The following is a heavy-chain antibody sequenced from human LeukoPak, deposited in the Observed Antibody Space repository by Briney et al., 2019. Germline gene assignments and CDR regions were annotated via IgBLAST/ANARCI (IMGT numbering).Heavy chain of an antibody. V-gene: IGHV1-69*13. Sequence: VKFSCKASGGTFSSYAISWVRQAPGHGLEWMGGIIPIFGTANYAQKFRGRVTITADESTSTAYMELSSLRSEDTAVYYCARDEKSGWSQRVEAFDIWGQGTMVTVSS. J-gene: IGHJ3*02. CDR2: IIPIFGTA. D-gene: IGHD2-15*01. CDR3: ARDEKSGWSQRVEAFDI. CDR1: GGTFSSYA.